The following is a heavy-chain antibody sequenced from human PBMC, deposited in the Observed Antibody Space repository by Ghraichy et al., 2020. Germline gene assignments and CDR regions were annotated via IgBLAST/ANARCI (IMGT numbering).Heavy chain of an antibody. CDR3: ARESEEWGGAVAGNYIVGMDV. CDR2: IYYSGST. D-gene: IGHD6-19*01. J-gene: IGHJ6*02. V-gene: IGHV4-59*01. CDR1: GGSISSYY. Sequence: SETLSLTCTVSGGSISSYYWSWIRQPPGKGLEWIGYIYYSGSTNYNPSLKSRVTISVDTSKNQFSLKLSSVTAADTAVYYCARESEEWGGAVAGNYIVGMDVWGQGTTVTVSS.